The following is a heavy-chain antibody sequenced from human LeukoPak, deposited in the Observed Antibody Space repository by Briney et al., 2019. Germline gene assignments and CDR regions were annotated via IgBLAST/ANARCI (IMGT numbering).Heavy chain of an antibody. V-gene: IGHV1-46*01. CDR1: GYTLTIHY. CDR2: IDPRGGST. CDR3: ARGGWNDIVSSNYYYFMDV. J-gene: IGHJ6*03. D-gene: IGHD1-1*01. Sequence: ASVKVSCKASGYTLTIHYMHWVRQAPGQGLEWMGIIDPRGGSTLYAQNFQGRITMTTDTSTSTVSMELSSLRSEDTAVYYCARGGWNDIVSSNYYYFMDVWGKGTTVIISS.